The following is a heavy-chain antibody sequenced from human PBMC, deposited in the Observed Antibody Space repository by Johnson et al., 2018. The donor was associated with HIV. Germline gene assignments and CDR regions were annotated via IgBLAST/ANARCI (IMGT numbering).Heavy chain of an antibody. CDR3: ARVQWLILDAFDI. Sequence: QVQLVESGGGVVQPGGSLRLSCAASGFAFSNYGLHWVRQSPGRGLEWVAFIRYDESDKYYADSVRGRFTISRDNSKNTLYLQMNSLRAEDTAVYYCARVQWLILDAFDIWGQGTMVTVSS. D-gene: IGHD6-19*01. CDR2: IRYDESDK. V-gene: IGHV3-30*02. J-gene: IGHJ3*02. CDR1: GFAFSNYG.